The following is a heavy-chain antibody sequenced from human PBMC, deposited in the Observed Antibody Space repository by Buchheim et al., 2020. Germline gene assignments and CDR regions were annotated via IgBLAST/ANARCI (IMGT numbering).Heavy chain of an antibody. CDR1: GFTFSNYG. J-gene: IGHJ5*02. Sequence: EVQVLESGGGLVQPGGSLRLSCAASGFTFSNYGMHWVRQGPGKGLEWVSAITHSGANTYYADSVKGRFTISRDNSKSTMYLQMNSLSAEDTALYYCARDSVAYGSGWYWFDPWGQGTL. CDR2: ITHSGANT. V-gene: IGHV3-23*01. CDR3: ARDSVAYGSGWYWFDP. D-gene: IGHD6-19*01.